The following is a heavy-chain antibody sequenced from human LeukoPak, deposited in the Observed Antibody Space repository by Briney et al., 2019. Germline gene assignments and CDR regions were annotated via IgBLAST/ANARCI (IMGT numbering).Heavy chain of an antibody. J-gene: IGHJ4*02. CDR3: ASSRGGCSSTSCYDY. V-gene: IGHV4-59*01. CDR2: IYYSGST. CDR1: GGSISSYY. Sequence: PLETLCLICSVSGGSISSYYWSWILQPPGKGLEWIGYIYYSGSTNYNSSLKRIVTISVDTSKNQFSLKLSSVTAADTAVYYCASSRGGCSSTSCYDYWGQGTPATVSS. D-gene: IGHD2-2*01.